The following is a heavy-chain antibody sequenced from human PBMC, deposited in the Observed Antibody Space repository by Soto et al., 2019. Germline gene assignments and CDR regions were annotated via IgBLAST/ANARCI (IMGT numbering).Heavy chain of an antibody. J-gene: IGHJ6*02. D-gene: IGHD3-22*01. Sequence: GGSLRLSCAASGFSFASYEMNWVRQAPGKGLEWVSYITHSGRTKYYADSVKGRFTISRDNANNSLYLQMDSLRAEDTADYYCARRRRNYFNSSGFYYYHGLDVWGQGTTVTV. CDR1: GFSFASYE. V-gene: IGHV3-48*03. CDR3: ARRRRNYFNSSGFYYYHGLDV. CDR2: ITHSGRTK.